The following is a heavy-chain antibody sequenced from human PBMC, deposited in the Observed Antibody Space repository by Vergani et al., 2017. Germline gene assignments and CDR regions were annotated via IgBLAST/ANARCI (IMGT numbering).Heavy chain of an antibody. CDR3: AKEGYYGSGSQGVGMDV. CDR2: IRGSGGST. CDR1: GFTFSSYA. Sequence: EVQLLESGGGLVQPGGSLRLSCAASGFTFSSYAMSWVRQAPGKGLEWVSAIRGSGGSTYYADSVKGRFTISRDNSKNTLYLQMNSLRAEDTAVYYCAKEGYYGSGSQGVGMDVWGQGTTVTVSS. V-gene: IGHV3-23*01. D-gene: IGHD3-10*01. J-gene: IGHJ6*02.